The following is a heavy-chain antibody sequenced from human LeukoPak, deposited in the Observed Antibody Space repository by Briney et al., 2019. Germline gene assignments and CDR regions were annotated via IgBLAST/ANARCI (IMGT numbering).Heavy chain of an antibody. CDR1: GDSSSNTNW. CDR2: IYYSGST. D-gene: IGHD3-3*01. J-gene: IGHJ4*02. V-gene: IGHV4-4*02. CDR3: ARVGATIFGDC. Sequence: SGTLSLTCAVSGDSSSNTNWWSWVRQHPGKGLEWIGYIYYSGSTYYNPSLKSRVTISVDTSKNQFSLKLSSVTAADTAVYYCARVGATIFGDCWGQGTLVTVSS.